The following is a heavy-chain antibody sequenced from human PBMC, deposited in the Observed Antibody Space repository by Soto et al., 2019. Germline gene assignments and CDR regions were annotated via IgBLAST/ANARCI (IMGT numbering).Heavy chain of an antibody. CDR1: GGSISTSAW. J-gene: IGHJ4*02. CDR2: IRHRGST. D-gene: IGHD4-17*01. Sequence: PSETLSLTCAVSGGSISTSAWWTWVRQSPTKGLEWIGEIRHRGSTNKNPSLSSRVTMSVDMSENYFSLSLASVTAADTAVYYWATLTTVTTSFDYWGQGTLVTVSS. V-gene: IGHV4-4*02. CDR3: ATLTTVTTSFDY.